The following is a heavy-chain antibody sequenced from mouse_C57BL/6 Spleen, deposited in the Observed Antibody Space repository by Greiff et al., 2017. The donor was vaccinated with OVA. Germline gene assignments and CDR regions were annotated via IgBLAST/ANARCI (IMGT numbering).Heavy chain of an antibody. D-gene: IGHD1-1*01. Sequence: EVQLQQSGPELVKPGASVKISCKASGYSFTGYYMNWVKQSPEKSLEWIGEINPSTGGTTYNQKFKAKATLTVDKSSSTAYMQLKSLTSEDSAVYYSARLDYYGSSLDYWGQGTTLTVSS. CDR1: GYSFTGYY. V-gene: IGHV1-42*01. CDR2: INPSTGGT. CDR3: ARLDYYGSSLDY. J-gene: IGHJ2*01.